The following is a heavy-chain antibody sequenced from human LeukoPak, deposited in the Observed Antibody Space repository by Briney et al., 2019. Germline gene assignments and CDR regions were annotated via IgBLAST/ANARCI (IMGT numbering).Heavy chain of an antibody. CDR2: IIPIFGTA. CDR1: GGTFRSYA. CDR3: ARDDYGGNNNWFDP. Sequence: GASVKVSCKASGGTFRSYAIRWVRQAPRHGLEWMGGIIPIFGTANYAQKFQGRVTITADESTSTAHMELSSLRSEDTAVYYCARDDYGGNNNWFDPWGQGTLVTVSS. V-gene: IGHV1-69*13. D-gene: IGHD4-23*01. J-gene: IGHJ5*02.